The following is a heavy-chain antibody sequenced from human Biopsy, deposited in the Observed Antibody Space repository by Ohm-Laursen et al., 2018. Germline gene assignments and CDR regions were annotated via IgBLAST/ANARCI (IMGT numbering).Heavy chain of an antibody. CDR3: ARTPGKAVAGRFLDL. D-gene: IGHD6-19*01. CDR2: IYSSGGS. CDR1: GGSTNDYF. Sequence: TLSPTCSVSGGSTNDYFWSWIRQPAGETLEWIGRIYSSGGSSCNPSLKSRISMSMDTSNNQFSLTLTSVTAADTAVYYCARTPGKAVAGRFLDLWGRGTLVTVSS. J-gene: IGHJ2*01. V-gene: IGHV4-4*07.